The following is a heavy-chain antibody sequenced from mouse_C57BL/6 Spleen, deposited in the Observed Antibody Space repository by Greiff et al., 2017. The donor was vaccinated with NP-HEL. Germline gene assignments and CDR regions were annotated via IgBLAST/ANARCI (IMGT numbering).Heavy chain of an antibody. Sequence: SGYTFTDYYMNWVKQSHGKSLEWIGDINPNNGGTSYNQKFKGKATLTVDKSSSTAYMELRSLTSEDSAVYYCARETRYPAWFAYWGQGTLVTVSA. V-gene: IGHV1-26*01. CDR3: ARETRYPAWFAY. J-gene: IGHJ3*01. CDR1: GYTFTDYY. D-gene: IGHD1-1*01. CDR2: INPNNGGT.